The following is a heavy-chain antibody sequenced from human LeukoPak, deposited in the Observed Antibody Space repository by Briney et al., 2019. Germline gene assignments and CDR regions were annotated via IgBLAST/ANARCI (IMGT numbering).Heavy chain of an antibody. CDR2: INPNSGGT. V-gene: IGHV1-2*02. CDR1: GYTFSNYG. D-gene: IGHD6-19*01. CDR3: ARGGGTSGWFYYFDY. J-gene: IGHJ4*02. Sequence: GASVKVSCNASGYTFSNYGITWVRQAPGQGLEWMGWINPNSGGTNYAQKFQGRVTMTRDTSISTAYMELSRLRSDDTAVYYCARGGGTSGWFYYFDYWGQGTLVTVSS.